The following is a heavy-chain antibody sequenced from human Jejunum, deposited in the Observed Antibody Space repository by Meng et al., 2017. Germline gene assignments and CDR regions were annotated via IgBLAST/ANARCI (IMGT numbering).Heavy chain of an antibody. D-gene: IGHD6-13*01. V-gene: IGHV2-5*02. Sequence: QITLKESGTTLVKPTQTLTLTCTFSGFSLSTSGVGVGWIRQPPGKALECLALIYWDDDKRYNPSLKNRLTVTKDTSKNQVVLTMTNMDLVDTATYYCAHRLAYSSNYNVGWFDPWGQGTLVTVSS. J-gene: IGHJ5*02. CDR2: IYWDDDK. CDR3: AHRLAYSSNYNVGWFDP. CDR1: GFSLSTSGVG.